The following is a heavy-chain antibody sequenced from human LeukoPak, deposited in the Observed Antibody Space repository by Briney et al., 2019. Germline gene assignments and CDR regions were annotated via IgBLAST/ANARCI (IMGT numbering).Heavy chain of an antibody. V-gene: IGHV3-48*03. Sequence: GGSLRLSCAASGFTFSSYEMNWVRQAPGKGLEWVSYISSSGSTIYYADSVKGRFTISRDNAKNSLYLQMNSLRAEDTAVYYCARSGYSYGYTFDYWGQGTLVTVSS. CDR2: ISSSGSTI. CDR1: GFTFSSYE. CDR3: ARSGYSYGYTFDY. J-gene: IGHJ4*02. D-gene: IGHD5-18*01.